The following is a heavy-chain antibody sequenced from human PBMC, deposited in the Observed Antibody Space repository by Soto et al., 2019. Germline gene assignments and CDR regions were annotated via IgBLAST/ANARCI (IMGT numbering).Heavy chain of an antibody. J-gene: IGHJ4*02. CDR3: ASQDYDKSVYYFDY. CDR1: GGSVSSQY. Sequence: QVEMEESGPGLLKPSETLSLTCTVSGGSVSSQYWSWIRQPAGKGLEWIGRIYNGGIPLIHPSLESRVALSLDTSKNQFSLTLSSVTAADTATYYCASQDYDKSVYYFDYWGRGTLVTVS. V-gene: IGHV4-4*07. D-gene: IGHD3-22*01. CDR2: IYNGGIP.